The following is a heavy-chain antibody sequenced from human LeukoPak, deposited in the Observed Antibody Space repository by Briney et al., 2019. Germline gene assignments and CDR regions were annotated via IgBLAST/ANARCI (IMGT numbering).Heavy chain of an antibody. CDR2: IKGDGIST. Sequence: GGSLRLSCAASGFTFGSPWMHWVRHAPGQGLVWVSRIKGDGISTNYADSVKGRFTISRDIAKNTLYLQMNSLRAEDTGVYYCAKDHYWSIDYWGRGTLVTVSS. CDR3: AKDHYWSIDY. CDR1: GFTFGSPW. V-gene: IGHV3-74*01. D-gene: IGHD3-3*01. J-gene: IGHJ4*02.